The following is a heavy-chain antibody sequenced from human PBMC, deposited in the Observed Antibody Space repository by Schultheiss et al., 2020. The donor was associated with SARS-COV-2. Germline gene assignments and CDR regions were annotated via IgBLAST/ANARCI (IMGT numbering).Heavy chain of an antibody. CDR3: ARDGRIAGFDY. Sequence: GESLKISCAASGFTVSSNYMSWVRQAPGKGLEWVSAISGSGGSTYYADSVKGRFTISRDNSKNTLYLQMNSLRAEDTAVYYCARDGRIAGFDYWGQGTLVTVSS. V-gene: IGHV3-23*01. CDR1: GFTVSSNY. J-gene: IGHJ4*02. CDR2: ISGSGGST.